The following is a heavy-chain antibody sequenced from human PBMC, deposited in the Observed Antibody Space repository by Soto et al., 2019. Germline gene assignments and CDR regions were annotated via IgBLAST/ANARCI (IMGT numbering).Heavy chain of an antibody. J-gene: IGHJ4*02. V-gene: IGHV4-30-4*01. CDR1: GGSISSCDYY. Sequence: SETLSLTCTVSGGSISSCDYYWSWIRQPPGKGLEWIGYIYYSGSTYYNPSLKSQITISVDTSKNQFSLKLSSVTAADTAVYYCARDSSGYLSLDYWSQGALVTAPQ. CDR3: ARDSSGYLSLDY. D-gene: IGHD3-22*01. CDR2: IYYSGST.